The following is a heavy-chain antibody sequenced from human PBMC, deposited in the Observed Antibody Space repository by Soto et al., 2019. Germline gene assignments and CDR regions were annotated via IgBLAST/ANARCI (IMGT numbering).Heavy chain of an antibody. CDR2: INVYNGNT. CDR3: ARDTSRGEYDY. J-gene: IGHJ4*02. CDR1: GYTFTSYG. V-gene: IGHV1-18*01. Sequence: QVQLVQSGAEVKKPGASVKVSCKASGYTFTSYGISWVRQAPGQGLEWMGWINVYNGNTHYAQKLQGRVTMTTDTSTSTAYLDLRSRRSYDTAVYFCARDTSRGEYDYWGQGTLVTVSS. D-gene: IGHD3-10*01.